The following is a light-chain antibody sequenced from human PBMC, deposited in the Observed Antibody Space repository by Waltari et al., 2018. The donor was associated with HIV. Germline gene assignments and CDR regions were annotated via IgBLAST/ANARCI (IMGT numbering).Light chain of an antibody. CDR2: GAS. V-gene: IGKV1-39*01. Sequence: DIQMTQSPSSLSACVGDRVTITCRASQSISTYLCWYQQKPGKAPKLLICGASSLQRGVPSRFSGSGSETDFTLTIISLQPEDFATYYCQESYSAPFTFGPGTKVD. CDR3: QESYSAPFT. CDR1: QSISTY. J-gene: IGKJ3*01.